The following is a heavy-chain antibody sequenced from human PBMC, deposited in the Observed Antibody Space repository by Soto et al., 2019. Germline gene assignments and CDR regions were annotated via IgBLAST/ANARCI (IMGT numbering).Heavy chain of an antibody. CDR3: ARVPILGIAAAGTFDP. CDR2: INHSGST. J-gene: IGHJ5*02. D-gene: IGHD6-13*01. V-gene: IGHV4-34*01. Sequence: KPSETLSLTCAVYGGSFSGYYWSLIRQPPGKGLEWIGEINHSGSTNYNPSLKSRVTISVDTSKNQFSLKLSSVTAADTAVYYCARVPILGIAAAGTFDPWGQGTLVPSPQ. CDR1: GGSFSGYY.